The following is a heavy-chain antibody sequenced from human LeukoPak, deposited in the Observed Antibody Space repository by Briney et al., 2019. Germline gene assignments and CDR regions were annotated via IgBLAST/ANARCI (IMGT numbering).Heavy chain of an antibody. D-gene: IGHD2-2*02. CDR1: GGSISSYY. V-gene: IGHV4-59*01. CDR3: ARGEYQRLYGLFDP. J-gene: IGHJ5*02. Sequence: PSETLSLTCTVSGGSISSYYWSWIRQPPGKGLEWIGYIYYSGSTNYNPSLKSRVTISVDTSKNQFSLKLSSVTAADTAVYYCARGEYQRLYGLFDPWGPRTLVTVSS. CDR2: IYYSGST.